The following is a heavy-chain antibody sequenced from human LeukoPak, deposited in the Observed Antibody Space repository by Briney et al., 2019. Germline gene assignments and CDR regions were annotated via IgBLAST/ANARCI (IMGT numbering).Heavy chain of an antibody. J-gene: IGHJ3*02. CDR2: ISYDGSNK. Sequence: GGSLRLSYAASGFTFSSYAMHWVRQAPGKGLEWVAVISYDGSNKYYADSVKGRFTISRDNSKNTLYLQMNNLRAEGTAVYYCARDYGSGSSPSDAFDIWGQGTMVTVSS. V-gene: IGHV3-30*01. D-gene: IGHD3-10*01. CDR1: GFTFSSYA. CDR3: ARDYGSGSSPSDAFDI.